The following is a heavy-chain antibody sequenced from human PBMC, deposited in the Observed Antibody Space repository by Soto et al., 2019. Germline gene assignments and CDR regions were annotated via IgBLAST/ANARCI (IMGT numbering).Heavy chain of an antibody. D-gene: IGHD3-10*01. CDR2: IYYSGST. CDR3: ARQMRDYYGSGSYNWLDP. J-gene: IGHJ5*02. V-gene: IGHV4-39*01. CDR1: GGSISSSSYY. Sequence: SETLSLTCTVSGGSISSSSYYWGWIRQPPGKGLEWIGSIYYSGSTYYNPSLKSRVTISVDTSKNQFSLKLSSVTAADTAVYYCARQMRDYYGSGSYNWLDPWGQGTLVTVSS.